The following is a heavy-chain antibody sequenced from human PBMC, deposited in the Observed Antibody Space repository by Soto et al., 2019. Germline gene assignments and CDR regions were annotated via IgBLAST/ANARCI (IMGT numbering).Heavy chain of an antibody. CDR3: ARSVLLWFGELLSAFDI. CDR1: GGSISSSNW. D-gene: IGHD3-10*01. Sequence: QVQLQESGPGLVKPSGTLSLTCAVSGGSISSSNWWSWVRQPPGKGLEWIGEIYHSGSTNYNPSLKGRVTISVDKSKNQFALKLSSVTAADTAVYYCARSVLLWFGELLSAFDIWGQGTMVTVSS. CDR2: IYHSGST. J-gene: IGHJ3*02. V-gene: IGHV4-4*02.